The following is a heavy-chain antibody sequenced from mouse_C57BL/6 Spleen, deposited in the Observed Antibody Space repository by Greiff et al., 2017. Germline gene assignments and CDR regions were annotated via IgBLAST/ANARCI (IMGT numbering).Heavy chain of an antibody. CDR2: IYPGSGNT. J-gene: IGHJ1*03. D-gene: IGHD1-1*01. V-gene: IGHV1-76*01. Sequence: LQESGAELVRPGASVKLSCKASGYTFTDYYIHWVKQRPGQGLEWIARIYPGSGNTYYNEKFKDKATLTAEQSSSTAYMQLSSLTSEDSAVYVGARQGGSSPYWYFDVWGTGTTVTVSS. CDR1: GYTFTDYY. CDR3: ARQGGSSPYWYFDV.